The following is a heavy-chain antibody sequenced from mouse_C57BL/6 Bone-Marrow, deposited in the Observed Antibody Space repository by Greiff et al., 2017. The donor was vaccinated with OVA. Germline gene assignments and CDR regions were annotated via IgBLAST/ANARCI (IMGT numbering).Heavy chain of an antibody. CDR3: AREGMITTRYAMDY. CDR1: GYTFTSYW. D-gene: IGHD2-4*01. V-gene: IGHV1-69*01. J-gene: IGHJ4*01. CDR2: IDPSDSYT. Sequence: VQLQQPGAELVLPGASVKLSCKTSGYTFTSYWMHWVKQRPGQGLEWIGEIDPSDSYTNYNQKFKGKSTLTVDTSSSTAYMQLSSLTSEDSAVYYCAREGMITTRYAMDYWGQGTSVTVSS.